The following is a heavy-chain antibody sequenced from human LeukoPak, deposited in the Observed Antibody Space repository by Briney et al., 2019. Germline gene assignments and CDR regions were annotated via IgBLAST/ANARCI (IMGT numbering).Heavy chain of an antibody. CDR3: ARDVPHNWFDN. CDR2: INSDGGGA. CDR1: VITFGNNW. Sequence: VGALRLSCAASVITFGNNWMDGVRQGPAKGRVWISRINSDGGGAIYADSVKGRLTVSRDNAKNTLYLQMNSLRDEDTAVYYYARDVPHNWFDNWGQGTLVTVSS. V-gene: IGHV3-74*01. J-gene: IGHJ5*02.